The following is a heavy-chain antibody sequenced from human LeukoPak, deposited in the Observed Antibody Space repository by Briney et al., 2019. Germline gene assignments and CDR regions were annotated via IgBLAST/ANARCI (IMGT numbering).Heavy chain of an antibody. V-gene: IGHV4-59*08. D-gene: IGHD4-17*01. CDR2: IYYSGST. CDR1: GGSISSYY. Sequence: SETLSLTCTVSGGSISSYYWSWIRQPPGKGLEWIGYIYYSGSTNYNPSLKSRVTISVDTSKNQFSLKLSSVTAADTAVYYCAGGDYAPEYFQHWGQGTLVTVSS. J-gene: IGHJ1*01. CDR3: AGGDYAPEYFQH.